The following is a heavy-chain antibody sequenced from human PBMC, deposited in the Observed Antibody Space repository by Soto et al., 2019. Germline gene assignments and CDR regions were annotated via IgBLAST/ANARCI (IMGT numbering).Heavy chain of an antibody. Sequence: EVQLLESGGGLVQPGGSLRLSCAASGFTFSSYAMSWVRQAPGKGLEWVSAISGSGGSTYYADSVKGRFTISRDNSKHTLYLQMNRLRAEDTAIYYCAKEGYCSGGSCLGFDYWGQGPLVTVSS. CDR1: GFTFSSYA. J-gene: IGHJ4*02. V-gene: IGHV3-23*01. CDR3: AKEGYCSGGSCLGFDY. CDR2: ISGSGGST. D-gene: IGHD2-15*01.